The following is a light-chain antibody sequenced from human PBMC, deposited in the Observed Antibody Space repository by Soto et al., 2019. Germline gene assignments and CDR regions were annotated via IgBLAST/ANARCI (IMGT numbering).Light chain of an antibody. CDR3: SSYTTRSTLV. J-gene: IGLJ2*01. V-gene: IGLV2-14*01. Sequence: QSALTQPASVSGSPGQSITISCTGTSSDVGVYDFVSWYQHYPGKAPKLVTFDVTHRPPGISDRFSGSKSANTASLTISGLQAEDEAFYYCSSYTTRSTLVFGGGTKLTVL. CDR2: DVT. CDR1: SSDVGVYDF.